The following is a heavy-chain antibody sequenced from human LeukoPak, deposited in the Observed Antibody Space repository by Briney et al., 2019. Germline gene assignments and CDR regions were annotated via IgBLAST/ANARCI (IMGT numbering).Heavy chain of an antibody. CDR1: GYSISSGYY. CDR2: IYHSGST. V-gene: IGHV4-38-2*02. D-gene: IGHD6-13*01. CDR3: ARLSSSWGYFDY. J-gene: IGHJ4*02. Sequence: SETLSLTCTVSGYSISSGYYWGWIRQPPGKGLEWIGSIYHSGSTYYNPSLKSRVTISVDTSKNQFSLKLSSVTAADTAVYYCARLSSSWGYFDYWGQGTLVTVSS.